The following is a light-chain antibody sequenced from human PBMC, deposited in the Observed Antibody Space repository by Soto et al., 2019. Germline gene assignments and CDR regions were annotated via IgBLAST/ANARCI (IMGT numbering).Light chain of an antibody. V-gene: IGLV2-14*01. CDR3: SSYTSSSSFV. Sequence: QSALTQPASVSGPPGQSITISCTGTSSDVGGYKYVSWYQQHPGKAPKLMIYEVSNRPSGVSNRFSGSKSGNTASLTISGLQVEDEADYYCSSYTSSSSFVFGTGTRSPS. CDR1: SSDVGGYKY. CDR2: EVS. J-gene: IGLJ1*01.